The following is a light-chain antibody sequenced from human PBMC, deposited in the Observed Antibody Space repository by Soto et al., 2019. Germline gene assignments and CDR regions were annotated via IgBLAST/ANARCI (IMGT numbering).Light chain of an antibody. V-gene: IGKV3-11*01. CDR1: QSVSSY. J-gene: IGKJ5*01. Sequence: EIVLTDATSTLSFSPGARATLSCTASQSVSSYLAWYQQKPGQAPRLLIYDASNRATGIPARCSSSGSGTDFTLTISSLEPEDFAVYYCQQRSNWPLITFGQGTRLEIK. CDR2: DAS. CDR3: QQRSNWPLIT.